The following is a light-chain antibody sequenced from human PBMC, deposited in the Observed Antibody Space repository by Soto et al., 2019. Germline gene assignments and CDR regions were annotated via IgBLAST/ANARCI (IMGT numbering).Light chain of an antibody. CDR2: DVS. Sequence: QFVLTQPASVSGSPGQSITVSCTGTSSDVGGYNYVSWYQQHPGKAPKLIIYDVSDRPSGVSNRFSGSKSGNTASLTISGLQAEDEADYYCSSYTSGSTSYVFGTGTRSPS. CDR1: SSDVGGYNY. CDR3: SSYTSGSTSYV. V-gene: IGLV2-14*03. J-gene: IGLJ1*01.